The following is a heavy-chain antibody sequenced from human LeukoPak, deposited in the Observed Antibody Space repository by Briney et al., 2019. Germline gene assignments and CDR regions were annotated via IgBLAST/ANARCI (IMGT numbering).Heavy chain of an antibody. D-gene: IGHD3-22*01. J-gene: IGHJ6*02. V-gene: IGHV4-38-2*02. CDR3: ARDRGTYYYDSSGYTLRYYGMDV. CDR2: IYHSGST. CDR1: GYSISSGYY. Sequence: SETLSLTCTVSGYSISSGYYWGWIRQPPGKGLEWIGSIYHSGSTYYNPSLKSRVTISVDTSKNQFSLKLSSVTAADTAVYYCARDRGTYYYDSSGYTLRYYGMDVWGQGTTVTVSS.